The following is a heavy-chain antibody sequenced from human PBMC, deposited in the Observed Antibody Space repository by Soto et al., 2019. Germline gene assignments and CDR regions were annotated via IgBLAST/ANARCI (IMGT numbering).Heavy chain of an antibody. V-gene: IGHV2-5*02. Sequence: QITLKESGPALVKPTQTLTLTCTFSGFSLSTSGVGVGWIRQPPGKALEWLALIYWADDKPYSPSLKSRLTITKDTSKKQVILTMTSVDPVDTATYFCTHSRCGADCLQSYSSHYYYGMDVWGQGTTVTVSS. CDR3: THSRCGADCLQSYSSHYYYGMDV. CDR1: GFSLSTSGVG. J-gene: IGHJ6*02. CDR2: IYWADDK. D-gene: IGHD2-21*02.